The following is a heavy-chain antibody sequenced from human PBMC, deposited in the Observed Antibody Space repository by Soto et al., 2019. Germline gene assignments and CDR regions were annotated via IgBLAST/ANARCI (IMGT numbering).Heavy chain of an antibody. CDR3: ARKRMVYAIPDLIYYYYGMDV. CDR1: GGSISSGGYS. CDR2: IYHSGST. Sequence: QLQLQESGSGLVKPSQTLSLTCAVSGGSISSGGYSWSWIRQPPGKGLEWIGYIYHSGSTYYNPSLKSRVTLSVDRSKNQFSLKLSSVTAADTAVYYCARKRMVYAIPDLIYYYYGMDVWGQGTTVTVSS. J-gene: IGHJ6*02. V-gene: IGHV4-30-2*01. D-gene: IGHD2-8*01.